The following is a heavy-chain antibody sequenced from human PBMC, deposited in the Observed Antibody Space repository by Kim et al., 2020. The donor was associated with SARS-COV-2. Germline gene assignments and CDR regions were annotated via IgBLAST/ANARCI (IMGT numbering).Heavy chain of an antibody. D-gene: IGHD2-15*01. CDR2: T. J-gene: IGHJ4*02. CDR3: AKDPGSGRTVDY. Sequence: TFDGASAKDRFTISRDNSKNTVYLQMNSLRAEDTALYYCAKDPGSGRTVDYWGQGTLVSVSS. V-gene: IGHV3-23*01.